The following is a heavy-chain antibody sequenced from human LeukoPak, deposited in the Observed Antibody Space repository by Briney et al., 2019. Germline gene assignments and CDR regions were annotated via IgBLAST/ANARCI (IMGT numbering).Heavy chain of an antibody. Sequence: GGSLRLSCAASGFTFSSYAMTWVRQAPGKGLEWISSVSYDITRTFYADSVKGRFAISRDNSRNTLFLQMNSLRADDTAVYYCARPGCGGNCYYRMDVWGKGTTVTVSS. CDR2: VSYDITRT. CDR1: GFTFSSYA. J-gene: IGHJ6*04. CDR3: ARPGCGGNCYYRMDV. D-gene: IGHD2-21*01. V-gene: IGHV3-23*01.